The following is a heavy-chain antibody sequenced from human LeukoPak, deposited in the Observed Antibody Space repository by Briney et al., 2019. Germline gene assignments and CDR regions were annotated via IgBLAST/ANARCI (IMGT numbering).Heavy chain of an antibody. CDR2: TYYRSKWYN. CDR1: GDSVSSNSAA. CDR3: ARATAISSSLSNWFDP. D-gene: IGHD6-13*01. Sequence: SQTLSLTCAISGDSVSSNSAAWNWIRQSPSRGLEWLGRTYYRSKWYNDYAVSVKSRITINPDTSKNQFSLQLNSVTPEDTAVYYCARATAISSSLSNWFDPWGQGTLVTVSS. V-gene: IGHV6-1*01. J-gene: IGHJ5*02.